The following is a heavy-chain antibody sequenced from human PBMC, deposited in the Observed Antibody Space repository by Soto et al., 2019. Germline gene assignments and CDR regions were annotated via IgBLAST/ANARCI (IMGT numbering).Heavy chain of an antibody. D-gene: IGHD2-15*01. CDR1: GYTFTRYA. Sequence: GSVKVSCKACGYTFTRYAMHWLRQAPGQRLEWMGWINAGNGNTKYSQKFQGRVTITRDTSASTAYMELSSLRSEDTAVYFCATDTAAIYSWGQGTTVTVSS. CDR2: INAGNGNT. V-gene: IGHV1-3*01. CDR3: ATDTAAIYS. J-gene: IGHJ6*02.